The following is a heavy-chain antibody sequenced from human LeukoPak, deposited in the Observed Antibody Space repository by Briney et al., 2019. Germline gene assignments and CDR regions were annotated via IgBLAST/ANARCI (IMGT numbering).Heavy chain of an antibody. CDR3: ARDRYSSGGGVFDI. D-gene: IGHD6-19*01. CDR1: GYTFTAYY. Sequence: ASVKVSCKASGYTFTAYYIHWVRKAPEPGLDWMEGIVPIFGTANYAQKFQGRVTITADESTSTAYMKLSSLRSEDTAVYYCARDRYSSGGGVFDIWGQGTMVTVSS. J-gene: IGHJ3*02. V-gene: IGHV1-69*13. CDR2: IVPIFGTA.